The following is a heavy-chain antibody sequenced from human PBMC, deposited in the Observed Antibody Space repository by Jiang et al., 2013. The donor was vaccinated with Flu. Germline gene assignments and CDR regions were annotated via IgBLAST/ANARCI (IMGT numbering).Heavy chain of an antibody. V-gene: IGHV4-39*01. CDR3: ARGVAGTGYYGMDV. CDR1: GGSISSSSYY. D-gene: IGHD6-19*01. Sequence: GPGLVKPSETLSLTCTVSGGSISSSSYYWGWIRQPPGKGLEWIGSIYYSGSTYYNPSLKSRVTISVDTSKNQFSLKLSSVTAADTAVYYCARGVAGTGYYGMDVWGQGTTVTVSS. CDR2: IYYSGST. J-gene: IGHJ6*02.